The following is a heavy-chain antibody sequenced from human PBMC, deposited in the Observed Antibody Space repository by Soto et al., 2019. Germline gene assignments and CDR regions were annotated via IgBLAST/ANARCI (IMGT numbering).Heavy chain of an antibody. CDR2: ISAYDGSI. D-gene: IGHD2-8*01. J-gene: IGHJ4*02. CDR3: ARDPASTYSTSSFDF. CDR1: GYTFTTYG. V-gene: IGHV1-18*04. Sequence: ASVKVSCKASGYTFTTYGITWVRQAPGQGLEWMGWISAYDGSINYAQKLQGRVSMTTDSSTSTAYLDLRSLRSDDTAVYYCARDPASTYSTSSFDFWGQGTLVTVTS.